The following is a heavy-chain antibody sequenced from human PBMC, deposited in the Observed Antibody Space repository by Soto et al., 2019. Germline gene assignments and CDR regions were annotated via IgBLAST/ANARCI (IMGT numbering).Heavy chain of an antibody. CDR3: ARDDLYSGSGGYWFDP. CDR1: GFTFSSYG. Sequence: QVQLVESGGGVVQPGRSLRLSCAASGFTFSSYGMHWVRQAPGKGLEWVAVIWYDGSNKYYADSVKGRFTISRDNSKNTLYLQMNSLRAEDTAVYYCARDDLYSGSGGYWFDPWGQGTLVTVSS. J-gene: IGHJ5*02. CDR2: IWYDGSNK. D-gene: IGHD3-10*01. V-gene: IGHV3-33*01.